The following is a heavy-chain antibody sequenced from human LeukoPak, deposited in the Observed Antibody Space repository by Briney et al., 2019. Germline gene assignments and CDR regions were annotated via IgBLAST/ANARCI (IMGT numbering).Heavy chain of an antibody. CDR2: IYHSGNT. Sequence: SQTLSLTCTVSGGSISSGGYYWSWIRQPPGKGLEWIGCIYHSGNTYYNPSLKSRVTISVDRSQNQFSLKLSSVTAADTAVYYCARAKAYDKGAFDIWGQGTMVTVSS. V-gene: IGHV4-30-2*01. CDR1: GGSISSGGYY. D-gene: IGHD3-22*01. CDR3: ARAKAYDKGAFDI. J-gene: IGHJ3*02.